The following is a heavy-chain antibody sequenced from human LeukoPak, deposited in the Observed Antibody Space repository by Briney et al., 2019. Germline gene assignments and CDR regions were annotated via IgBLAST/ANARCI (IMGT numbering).Heavy chain of an antibody. V-gene: IGHV3-23*01. CDR2: ISGSGGST. D-gene: IGHD1-26*01. CDR3: AKGPVGATISTYYYGMDV. Sequence: GGSLRLSCAASGFTFSSYAMSWVRQAPGKGLEWVSAISGSGGSTYYADSVKGRFTISRDNSKNTLYLQMNSLRAEDTAVYYCAKGPVGATISTYYYGMDVWGQGTTVTVFS. J-gene: IGHJ6*02. CDR1: GFTFSSYA.